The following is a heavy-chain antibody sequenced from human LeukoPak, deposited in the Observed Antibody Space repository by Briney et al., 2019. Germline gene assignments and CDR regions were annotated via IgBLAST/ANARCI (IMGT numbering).Heavy chain of an antibody. Sequence: PEGSLRLSCAASGFTFTGYGFHWVRQAPGKGLEWVAVVWYDGTRKYYADSVKGRFTVSRDNSENTMYLQIRGLRAEYTAVYYWETDKDTTSHYGIFEAWGQGTLVTVSS. CDR3: ETDKDTTSHYGIFEA. J-gene: IGHJ5*02. V-gene: IGHV3-33*01. D-gene: IGHD3-9*01. CDR1: GFTFTGYG. CDR2: VWYDGTRK.